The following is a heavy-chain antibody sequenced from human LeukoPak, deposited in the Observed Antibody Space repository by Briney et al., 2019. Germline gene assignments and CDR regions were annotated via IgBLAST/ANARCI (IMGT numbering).Heavy chain of an antibody. J-gene: IGHJ4*02. V-gene: IGHV4-34*01. CDR1: GGSFSGYY. Sequence: SETLSLTCAVYGGSFSGYYWSWIRQPPGKGLEWIGEINHSGSTNYNPSLKSRVTISVDTSKNQFSLKLSSVTAAGTAVYYCARVRSYRYLYYFDYWGQGTLVTVSS. D-gene: IGHD3-16*02. CDR2: INHSGST. CDR3: ARVRSYRYLYYFDY.